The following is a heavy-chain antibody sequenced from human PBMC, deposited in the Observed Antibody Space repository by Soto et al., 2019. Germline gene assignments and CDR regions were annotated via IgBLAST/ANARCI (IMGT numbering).Heavy chain of an antibody. CDR1: GGSISSYY. J-gene: IGHJ3*02. D-gene: IGHD6-19*01. V-gene: IGHV4-59*01. CDR3: ARDDDSSGWYDAFDI. Sequence: QVQLQESGPGLVKPSETLSLTCTVSGGSISSYYWSWIRQPPGKGLEWIGYIYYSGSTNYNPSLKSRVTISVDTSKNQFSLKLSSVTAADTAVYYCARDDDSSGWYDAFDIWGQGTMVTVSS. CDR2: IYYSGST.